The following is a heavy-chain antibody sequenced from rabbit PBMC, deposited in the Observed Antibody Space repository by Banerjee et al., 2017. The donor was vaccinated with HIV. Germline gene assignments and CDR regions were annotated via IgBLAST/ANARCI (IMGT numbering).Heavy chain of an antibody. CDR1: GFSFSSGYY. Sequence: QQLVESGGGLVKPGASLTLTCTASGFSFSSGYYMCWVRQAPGRGLEWIGCIYTGSGGTYYATWAKGRFTISKTSSTTVTLRMTSLTAADTATYFCARSDVASHYYAMYNFDLWGPGTLVTDS. V-gene: IGHV1S40*01. J-gene: IGHJ2*01. D-gene: IGHD8-1*01. CDR2: IYTGSGGT. CDR3: ARSDVASHYYAMYNFDL.